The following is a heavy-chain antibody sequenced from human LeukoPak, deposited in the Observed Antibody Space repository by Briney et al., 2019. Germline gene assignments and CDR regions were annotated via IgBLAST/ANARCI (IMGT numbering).Heavy chain of an antibody. D-gene: IGHD3-22*01. CDR2: IYPGDSDT. J-gene: IGHJ3*02. V-gene: IGHV5-51*01. CDR3: ARLDDDIRGYYFDALDI. CDR1: GYSFTSYW. Sequence: GESLKISCEGSGYSFTSYWIDWVRQMPGKGLEWVGIIYPGDSDTSYSQSLQGQVTISTDKSNSTAYLQRNSLKASDTAMYYCARLDDDIRGYYFDALDIWVQGAMVTV.